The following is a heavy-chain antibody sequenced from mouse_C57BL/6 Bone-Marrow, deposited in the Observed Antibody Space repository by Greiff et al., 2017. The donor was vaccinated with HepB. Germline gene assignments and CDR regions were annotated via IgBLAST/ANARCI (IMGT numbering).Heavy chain of an antibody. D-gene: IGHD1-1*01. V-gene: IGHV14-3*01. CDR1: GFNIKNTY. CDR2: IDPANGNT. CDR3: ARGTTVVAHYYFDY. Sequence: EVQGVESVAELVRPGASVKLSCTASGFNIKNTYMHWVKQRPEQGLEWIGRIDPANGNTKYAPKFQGKATITADTSSNTAYLQLSSLTSEDTAIYYCARGTTVVAHYYFDYWGQGTTLTVSS. J-gene: IGHJ2*01.